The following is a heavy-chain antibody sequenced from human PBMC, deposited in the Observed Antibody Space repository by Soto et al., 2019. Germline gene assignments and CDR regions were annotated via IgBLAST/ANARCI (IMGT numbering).Heavy chain of an antibody. Sequence: SVKVSCKASGGTFSSYAISWVRQAPGQGLEWMGGIIPVFGTANYAQKFQGRVTITADESTSRAYMELSSLRSEDTAVYYCARPAPRYCSGGSCPDAFDIWGQGTMVTVSS. CDR1: GGTFSSYA. CDR2: IIPVFGTA. CDR3: ARPAPRYCSGGSCPDAFDI. J-gene: IGHJ3*02. D-gene: IGHD2-15*01. V-gene: IGHV1-69*13.